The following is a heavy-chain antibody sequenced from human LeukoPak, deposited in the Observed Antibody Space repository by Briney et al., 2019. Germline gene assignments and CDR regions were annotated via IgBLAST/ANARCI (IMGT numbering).Heavy chain of an antibody. CDR3: ARGSSGGWYINAFDI. CDR2: IYSGGST. Sequence: GGSLRLSCAASGFTVSSNYMSWVRQAPGKGLEWVSVIYSGGSTYYADSVKGRFTISRDNSKNTLYLQMNSLRAEDTAVYYCARGSSGGWYINAFDIWGQGTMVTVSS. V-gene: IGHV3-53*01. CDR1: GFTVSSNY. J-gene: IGHJ3*02. D-gene: IGHD6-19*01.